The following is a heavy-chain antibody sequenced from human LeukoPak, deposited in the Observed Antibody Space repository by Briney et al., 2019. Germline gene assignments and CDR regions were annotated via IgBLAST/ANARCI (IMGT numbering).Heavy chain of an antibody. J-gene: IGHJ6*03. CDR2: MNPNSGNT. Sequence: GASVKVSCKASGYTFTIYDINWVRQATGQGLEWMGWMNPNSGNTGYAQKFQGRVTMTRNTSISTAYMELSSLRSEDTAVYYCARDGYRLSGYFYYMGVWGKGTTVTVSS. V-gene: IGHV1-8*01. CDR1: GYTFTIYD. CDR3: ARDGYRLSGYFYYMGV. D-gene: IGHD2-2*03.